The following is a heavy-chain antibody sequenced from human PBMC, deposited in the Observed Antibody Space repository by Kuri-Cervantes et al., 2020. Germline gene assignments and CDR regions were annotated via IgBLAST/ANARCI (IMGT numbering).Heavy chain of an antibody. J-gene: IGHJ6*02. D-gene: IGHD6-19*01. Sequence: GGSLRLSCAASGFTFSSYAMSWVRQAPGKGLEWMAVISYDGSNKYYADSVKGRFTISRDNSKNTLYLQMNSLRPEDTAVYYCARVRAVAGKRHYYYYYGMDVWGQGTTVTVSS. CDR1: GFTFSSYA. CDR3: ARVRAVAGKRHYYYYYGMDV. CDR2: ISYDGSNK. V-gene: IGHV3-30-3*01.